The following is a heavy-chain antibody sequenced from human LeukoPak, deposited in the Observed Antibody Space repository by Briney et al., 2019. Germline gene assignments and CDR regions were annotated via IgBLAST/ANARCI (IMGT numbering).Heavy chain of an antibody. CDR3: ARVYPTYYDFWSGYYYYYGMDV. V-gene: IGHV4-59*12. J-gene: IGHJ6*02. Sequence: SETLSLTCTVSGGSISSYYWSWIRQPPGKGLEWIGYIYYSGSTNYNPSLKSRVTISVDTSKNQFSLKLSSVTAADTAVYYCARVYPTYYDFWSGYYYYYGMDVWGQGTTVTVSS. D-gene: IGHD3-3*01. CDR1: GGSISSYY. CDR2: IYYSGST.